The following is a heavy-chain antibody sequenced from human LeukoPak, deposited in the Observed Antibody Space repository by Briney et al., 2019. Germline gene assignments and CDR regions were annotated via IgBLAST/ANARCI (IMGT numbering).Heavy chain of an antibody. CDR2: IYSSGST. V-gene: IGHV4-31*03. CDR1: GGSISSGGYY. Sequence: SETLSLTCTVSGGSISSGGYYWSWIRQHPGKGLEWIGYIYSSGSTYYNPSLKSRVTISVDTSKNQFSLKLSSVTAADTAVYYCARGGYTAMVTGFDYWGQGTLVTVSS. D-gene: IGHD5-18*01. J-gene: IGHJ4*02. CDR3: ARGGYTAMVTGFDY.